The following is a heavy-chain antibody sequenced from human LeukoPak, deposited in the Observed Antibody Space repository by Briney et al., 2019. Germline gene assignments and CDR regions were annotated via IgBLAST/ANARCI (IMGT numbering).Heavy chain of an antibody. J-gene: IGHJ4*02. CDR1: GGTFSSYA. CDR3: ASSPYDFWSGYTY. Sequence: SVKVSCKASGGTFSSYAISWVRQAPGQGLEWMGGIIPIFGTANYAQKFQGRVTITTDESTSTAFMELSSLRSEDTAVYYCASSPYDFWSGYTYWGQGTLVTVSS. CDR2: IIPIFGTA. V-gene: IGHV1-69*05. D-gene: IGHD3-3*01.